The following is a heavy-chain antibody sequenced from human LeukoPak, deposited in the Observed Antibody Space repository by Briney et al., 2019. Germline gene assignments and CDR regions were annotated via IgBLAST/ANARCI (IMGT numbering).Heavy chain of an antibody. Sequence: GASVKVSCKASGYTFTGYYMHWVRQAPGQGLEWMGWANTNSGGTNYAQKFQGRVTMTRDTSISTAYMDLSRLTSDDTAVYYCARGGTAPIWGQGTLVTVSS. J-gene: IGHJ4*02. D-gene: IGHD3-16*01. V-gene: IGHV1-2*02. CDR1: GYTFTGYY. CDR2: ANTNSGGT. CDR3: ARGGTAPI.